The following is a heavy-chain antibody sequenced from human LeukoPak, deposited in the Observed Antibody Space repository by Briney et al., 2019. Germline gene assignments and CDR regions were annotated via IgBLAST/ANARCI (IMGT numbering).Heavy chain of an antibody. V-gene: IGHV3-9*01. Sequence: GGSLRLSCAASGFSFGDDAMHWVRQGPGRDLEWVSGITWNSGAGAYADSVRGRFTFSRDNAKNSLYLQMNSLRAEDTAFYYCARRSGWFAFVIWGQGTMVTVSS. CDR2: ITWNSGAG. CDR1: GFSFGDDA. J-gene: IGHJ3*02. D-gene: IGHD3-3*01. CDR3: ARRSGWFAFVI.